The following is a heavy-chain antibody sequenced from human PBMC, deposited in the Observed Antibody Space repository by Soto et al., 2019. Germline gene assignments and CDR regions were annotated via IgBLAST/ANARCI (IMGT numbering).Heavy chain of an antibody. CDR1: GGSISSSSYY. CDR3: ARGGVDFYDSSGYYFSPYYFDY. CDR2: IYYSGST. J-gene: IGHJ4*02. Sequence: SETLSLTCTVSGGSISSSSYYWGWIRQPPGKGLEWIGSIYYSGSTYYNPSLKSRVTISVDRSKNQFSLKLSSVTAADTAVYYCARGGVDFYDSSGYYFSPYYFDYWGQGTLVTVSS. V-gene: IGHV4-39*07. D-gene: IGHD3-22*01.